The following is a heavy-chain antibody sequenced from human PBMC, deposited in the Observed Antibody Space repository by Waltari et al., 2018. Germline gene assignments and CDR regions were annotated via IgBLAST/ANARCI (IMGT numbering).Heavy chain of an antibody. CDR2: IKQDGSDT. Sequence: EVQLVESGGGLVQPGGSLRLSCVASGFTFNTFWMSWVHKAPGKGLEWVTDIKQDGSDTYYADSVKGRFTVSRDNAKNSLYLQMNSLRVEDTAVYYCARDWEGDRPNFDYWGQGTLVTVSS. V-gene: IGHV3-7*04. J-gene: IGHJ4*02. CDR3: ARDWEGDRPNFDY. CDR1: GFTFNTFW. D-gene: IGHD1-26*01.